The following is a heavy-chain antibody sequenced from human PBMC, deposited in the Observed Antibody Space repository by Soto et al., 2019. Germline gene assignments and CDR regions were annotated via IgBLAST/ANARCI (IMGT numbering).Heavy chain of an antibody. J-gene: IGHJ4*02. CDR3: ARDRVGRTYFDY. Sequence: EVQLVESGGGLVQPGGSPRLSCAASGFTFSSYEMNWVRQAPGKGLEWVSYISSSGSTIYYADSVKGRFTISRDNAKNSLYLQMNSLRAEDTAVYYCARDRVGRTYFDYWGQGTLVTVSS. V-gene: IGHV3-48*03. CDR2: ISSSGSTI. D-gene: IGHD3-10*01. CDR1: GFTFSSYE.